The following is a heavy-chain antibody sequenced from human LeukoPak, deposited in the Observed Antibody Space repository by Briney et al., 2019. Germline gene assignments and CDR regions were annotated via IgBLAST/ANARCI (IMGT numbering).Heavy chain of an antibody. Sequence: PGGSLRLSCVASGFSISGYEMNWVRQAQGKGMEWISLISSDGSIEYPDSVRGRFTLSRDNAKNLLYLHMNSLRGEDTAVYHCAKDRWQLPNDAFDIWGQGTMVTVSS. CDR2: ISSDGSI. CDR1: GFSISGYE. V-gene: IGHV3-48*03. D-gene: IGHD1-26*01. J-gene: IGHJ3*02. CDR3: AKDRWQLPNDAFDI.